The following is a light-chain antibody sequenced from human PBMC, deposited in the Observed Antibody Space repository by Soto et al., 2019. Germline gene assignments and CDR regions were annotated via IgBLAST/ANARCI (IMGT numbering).Light chain of an antibody. CDR2: GNT. J-gene: IGLJ1*01. Sequence: QSVLTQPPSVSGAPGQRVTISCTGSSSNIGAVYDVHWYQQLPGTAPKLLIYGNTNRPSGVPDRFSGSKSGTSASLAITGLQAEDEADYYCCSYAGTYTRVFGTGTKLTVL. CDR1: SSNIGAVYD. V-gene: IGLV1-40*01. CDR3: CSYAGTYTRV.